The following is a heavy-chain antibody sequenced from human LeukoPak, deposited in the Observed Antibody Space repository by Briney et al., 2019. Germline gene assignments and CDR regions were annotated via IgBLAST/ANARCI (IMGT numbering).Heavy chain of an antibody. D-gene: IGHD3-10*01. V-gene: IGHV5-51*01. Sequence: GESLKISCKGSGYSFTSYWIGWVRQMPGKGLEWMGTIYPGDSDTRYSPSFQGQVTISADKSISTAYLQWSSLKASDTAMYHCARAVYGSGSYYDYWGQGTLVTVSS. CDR1: GYSFTSYW. J-gene: IGHJ4*02. CDR2: IYPGDSDT. CDR3: ARAVYGSGSYYDY.